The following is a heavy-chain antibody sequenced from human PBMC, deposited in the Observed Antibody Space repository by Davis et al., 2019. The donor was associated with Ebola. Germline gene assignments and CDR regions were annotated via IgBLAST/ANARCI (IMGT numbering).Heavy chain of an antibody. D-gene: IGHD1-26*01. CDR1: GYSFPVYY. Sequence: ASVQVSCKASGYSFPVYYVHWVRQAPGQGLEWMGWISPNSSGTDYAPKFQGRVTMTTDTSSNTAYMELTRLRSDDTAMYYCAMYTGSFQFNYWGQGSLVTVSS. J-gene: IGHJ4*02. CDR2: ISPNSSGT. CDR3: AMYTGSFQFNY. V-gene: IGHV1-2*02.